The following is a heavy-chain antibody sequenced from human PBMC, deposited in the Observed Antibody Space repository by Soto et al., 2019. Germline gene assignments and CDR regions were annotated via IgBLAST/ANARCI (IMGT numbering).Heavy chain of an antibody. V-gene: IGHV1-3*01. CDR3: AKRTGRYFDY. J-gene: IGHJ4*02. CDR1: GYTFTSHA. CDR2: INVGNGNT. D-gene: IGHD1-1*01. Sequence: QVQLVQSGTEVKKSGASMKISCKASGYTFTSHAVHWVRQAPGQRLEWIGWINVGNGNTKYSQTFQGRVTITRDTPANTAYMELSSLGSEDTAVYYRAKRTGRYFDYWGQGTLVTVSS.